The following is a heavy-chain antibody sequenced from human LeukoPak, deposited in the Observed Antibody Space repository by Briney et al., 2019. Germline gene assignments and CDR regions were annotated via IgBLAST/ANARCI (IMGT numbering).Heavy chain of an antibody. J-gene: IGHJ3*02. CDR3: ARGWANAFDI. V-gene: IGHV4-30-2*01. CDR1: GGSISRGGYS. CDR2: VYYSGSS. Sequence: PSQTLSLTCAVSGGSISRGGYSWSWIRQPPGEGLEWIGSVYYSGSSYYNPSLDSRITISIDGSKNQFSLRLSSVTAADAAVYYCARGWANAFDIWGQGTMVTVSS. D-gene: IGHD3-16*01.